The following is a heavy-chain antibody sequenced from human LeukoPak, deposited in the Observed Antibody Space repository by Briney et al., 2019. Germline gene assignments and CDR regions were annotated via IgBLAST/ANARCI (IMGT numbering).Heavy chain of an antibody. Sequence: GGSLRLSCAASGFTFSGYGMRWVRRAAGKGLEWMTFISYDGRNKSYADSVNGRFTISRDNSKNSLYLQMDSLRTEGTAVYYCAKNRLRGSYYFDDWGQGTLVTVPS. CDR1: GFTFSGYG. D-gene: IGHD1-26*01. V-gene: IGHV3-30*05. CDR2: ISYDGRNK. CDR3: AKNRLRGSYYFDD. J-gene: IGHJ4*02.